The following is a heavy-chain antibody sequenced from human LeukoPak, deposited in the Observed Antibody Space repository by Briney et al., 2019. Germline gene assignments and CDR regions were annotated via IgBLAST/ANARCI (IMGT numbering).Heavy chain of an antibody. V-gene: IGHV3-9*01. CDR2: ISWNSGSI. D-gene: IGHD5-12*01. J-gene: IGHJ5*02. CDR3: AKDSEVSFSGYFSP. CDR1: GGSISSYD. Sequence: LSLTCTVSGGSISSYDWSWIRQPPGKGLEWVSGISWNSGSIGYADSVKGRFTISRDNAKNSLYLQMNSLRAEDTALYYCAKDSEVSFSGYFSPWGQGTLVTVSS.